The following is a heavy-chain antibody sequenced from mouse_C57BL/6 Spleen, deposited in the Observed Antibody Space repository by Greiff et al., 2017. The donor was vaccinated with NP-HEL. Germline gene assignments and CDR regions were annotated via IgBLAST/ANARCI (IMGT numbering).Heavy chain of an antibody. D-gene: IGHD2-10*02. Sequence: EVKLVESGEGLVKPGGSLKLSCAASGFTFSSYAMSWVRQTPEKRLEWVAYISSGGDYIYYADTVKGRFTISRDNARNTLYLQMSSLKSEDTAMYYCTRGYGNLRDYAMDYWGQGTSVTVSS. V-gene: IGHV5-9-1*02. CDR2: ISSGGDYI. J-gene: IGHJ4*01. CDR3: TRGYGNLRDYAMDY. CDR1: GFTFSSYA.